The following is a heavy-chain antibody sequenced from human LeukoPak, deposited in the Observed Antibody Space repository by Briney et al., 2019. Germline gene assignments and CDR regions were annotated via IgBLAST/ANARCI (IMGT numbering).Heavy chain of an antibody. V-gene: IGHV5-51*01. CDR1: GYSFTSYW. CDR2: LYPGDSDT. D-gene: IGHD6-19*01. CDR3: SRADGSGWLPVE. Sequence: GESLQISCKGSGYSFTSYWIGWVRQMPVKGVEWMGILYPGDSDTRYSPSFQCQVTISADKSITTAYLQWSSLDASDTSLYFCSRADGSGWLPVEWGQGTLVTVSS. J-gene: IGHJ4*02.